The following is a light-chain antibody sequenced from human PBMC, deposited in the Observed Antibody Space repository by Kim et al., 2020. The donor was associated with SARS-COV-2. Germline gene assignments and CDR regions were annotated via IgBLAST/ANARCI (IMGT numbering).Light chain of an antibody. CDR2: DVT. CDR3: CSYAGGYSWM. J-gene: IGLJ3*02. CDR1: SSDVGGYDY. Sequence: QSALTQPRSVSGSPGQSVAISCTGTSSDVGGYDYVTWYKHHPGEAPKVVIHDVTRRPSGVPDRFSGSKSGNTASLTISGLQPEDEADYYCCSYAGGYSWMFGEGTRLTVL. V-gene: IGLV2-11*01.